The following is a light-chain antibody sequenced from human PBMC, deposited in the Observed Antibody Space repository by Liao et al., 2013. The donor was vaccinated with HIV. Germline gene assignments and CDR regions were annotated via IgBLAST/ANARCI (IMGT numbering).Light chain of an antibody. J-gene: IGLJ2*01. CDR2: DDT. Sequence: SYEVTQPPSVSVSPGQTASIICSGDKLGDKYVSWYHQKPGQSPVLVVYDDTKRPSGIPERFSGSYSGNTATVTISGTQVMDEADYFCQAWDSRADVVFGGGTKLTVL. CDR1: KLGDKY. V-gene: IGLV3-1*01. CDR3: QAWDSRADVV.